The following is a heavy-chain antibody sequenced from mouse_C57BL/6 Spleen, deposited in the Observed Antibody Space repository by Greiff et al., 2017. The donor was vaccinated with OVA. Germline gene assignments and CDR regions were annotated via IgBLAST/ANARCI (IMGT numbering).Heavy chain of an antibody. J-gene: IGHJ1*03. CDR3: ARGLVQRYFDV. D-gene: IGHD3-3*01. CDR1: GYTFTSYG. V-gene: IGHV1-81*01. CDR2: IYPRSGNT. Sequence: QVQLKQSGAELARPGASVKLSCKASGYTFTSYGISWVKQRTGQGLEWIGEIYPRSGNTYYNEKFKGKATLTADKSSSTAYMELRSLTSEDSAVYFCARGLVQRYFDVWGTGTTVTVSS.